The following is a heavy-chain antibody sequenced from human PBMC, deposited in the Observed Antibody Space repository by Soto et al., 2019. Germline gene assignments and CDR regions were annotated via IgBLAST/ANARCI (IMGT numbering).Heavy chain of an antibody. CDR2: MNPNSGNT. CDR1: GYTFTSYD. J-gene: IGHJ4*02. CDR3: AGGAGYCTNGVCYTFNY. Sequence: ASVKVSCKASGYTFTSYDINWVRQATGQGLEWMGWMNPNSGNTGYAQKFQGRVTMTRNTSISTAYMELSSLRSEDTAVYYCAGGAGYCTNGVCYTFNYWGQGTLVTVSS. D-gene: IGHD2-8*01. V-gene: IGHV1-8*01.